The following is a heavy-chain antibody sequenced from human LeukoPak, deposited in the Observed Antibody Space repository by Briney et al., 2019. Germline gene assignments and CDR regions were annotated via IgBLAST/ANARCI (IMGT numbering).Heavy chain of an antibody. D-gene: IGHD1-1*01. CDR2: INPNSGGT. Sequence: ASVKVSCKASGYTFTGYYMHWVRQAPGQGLEWMGRINPNSGGTNYAQKLQGRVAMTTDTSTSTAYMELRSLRSDDTAVYYCARDAPLSYNSRLIDYWGQGTLVTVSS. CDR1: GYTFTGYY. J-gene: IGHJ4*02. V-gene: IGHV1-2*06. CDR3: ARDAPLSYNSRLIDY.